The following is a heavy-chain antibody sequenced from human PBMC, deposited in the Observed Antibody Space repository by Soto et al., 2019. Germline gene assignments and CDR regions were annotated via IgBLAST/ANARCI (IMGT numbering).Heavy chain of an antibody. Sequence: PGGSLRLSCAASGFTFRTYTLNWVRQAPGKGLEWVSSISSSSNYIYYADSVKGRFTISRDNAKNSLYLQMNSLRAEDTAVYFCARDTKYCNGASCLLAFDYWGQGTLVTVSS. CDR1: GFTFRTYT. CDR3: ARDTKYCNGASCLLAFDY. J-gene: IGHJ4*01. D-gene: IGHD2-15*01. CDR2: ISSSSNYI. V-gene: IGHV3-21*01.